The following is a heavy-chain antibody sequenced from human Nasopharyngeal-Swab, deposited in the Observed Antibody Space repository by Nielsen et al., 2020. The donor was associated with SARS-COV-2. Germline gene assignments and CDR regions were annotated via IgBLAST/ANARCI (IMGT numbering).Heavy chain of an antibody. D-gene: IGHD6-19*01. V-gene: IGHV3-13*01. CDR2: IGTAGDT. Sequence: GESLKISCAASGFTFSSYDMHWVRQATGKGLEWVSAIGTAGDTYYPGSVKGRFTISRENAKNSLYLQMNSLRAGDTAVYYCAREGSSGWYPVRVSFDIWGQGTMVTVSS. J-gene: IGHJ3*02. CDR3: AREGSSGWYPVRVSFDI. CDR1: GFTFSSYD.